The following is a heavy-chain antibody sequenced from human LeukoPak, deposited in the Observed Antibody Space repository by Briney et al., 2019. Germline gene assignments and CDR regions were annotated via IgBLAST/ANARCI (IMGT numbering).Heavy chain of an antibody. V-gene: IGHV3-48*03. CDR2: ISSSGRTI. D-gene: IGHD4-11*01. Sequence: PGGSLRLSCAASGFTFSSYEMNWVRQAPGKGLEWASYISSSGRTIYYADSVQGRFTISRDNAKNSLYLQMNSLRAEDTAVYYCAVNYDLDYWGQGTLVTVSS. CDR3: AVNYDLDY. J-gene: IGHJ4*02. CDR1: GFTFSSYE.